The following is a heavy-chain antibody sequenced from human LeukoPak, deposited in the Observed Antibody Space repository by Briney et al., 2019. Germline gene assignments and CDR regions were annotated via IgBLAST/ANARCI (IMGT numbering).Heavy chain of an antibody. D-gene: IGHD6-13*01. V-gene: IGHV3-23*01. J-gene: IGHJ5*02. CDR2: ISGSGGST. CDR1: GLTFSNYD. Sequence: PGGSLRLSCAVSGLTFSNYDMSWVRQAPGKGLEWVSAISGSGGSTYYADSVKGRFTISRDNSKNAMYLQMNSLRAEDTAIYHCAKSSGYNSRGWFDPWGQGTLVTVSS. CDR3: AKSSGYNSRGWFDP.